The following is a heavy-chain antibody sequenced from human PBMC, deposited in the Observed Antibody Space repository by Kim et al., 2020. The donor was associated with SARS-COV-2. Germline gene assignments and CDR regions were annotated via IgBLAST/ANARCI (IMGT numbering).Heavy chain of an antibody. J-gene: IGHJ4*02. V-gene: IGHV3-7*03. D-gene: IGHD3-22*01. Sequence: GGSLRLSCAASGFTFSSYWMSWVRQAPGKGLEWVANIKQDGSEKYYVDSVKGRFTISRDNAKNSLYLQMNSLRAEDTAVYYCARGYDSSGYYYVSFFDYWGQGTLVTVSS. CDR1: GFTFSSYW. CDR2: IKQDGSEK. CDR3: ARGYDSSGYYYVSFFDY.